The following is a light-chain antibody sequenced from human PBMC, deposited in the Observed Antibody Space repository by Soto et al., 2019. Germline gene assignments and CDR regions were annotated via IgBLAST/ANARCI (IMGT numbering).Light chain of an antibody. CDR3: QQYNNWLGT. J-gene: IGKJ3*01. V-gene: IGKV3-15*01. CDR1: QSVSSN. CDR2: GAS. Sequence: EIVMTQSPATLSVSPGERATLSCRASQSVSSNLAWYQQKPGQAPRLLIYGASTRATGIPARFSGSGSGTEFTLTIRSLQSEDFAVYYCQQYNNWLGTFGPGTKVDIK.